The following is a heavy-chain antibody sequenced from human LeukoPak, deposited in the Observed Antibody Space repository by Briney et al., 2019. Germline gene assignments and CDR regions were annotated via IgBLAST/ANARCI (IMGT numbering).Heavy chain of an antibody. V-gene: IGHV3-48*01. D-gene: IGHD6-13*01. J-gene: IGHJ4*02. Sequence: GGCLRLSCAASGFTFNIYTMNWVRQAPGKGLEWVAYISSSSSTKYYADSVKGRFTISRDNSKNTLYMQMSSLRADDTAVYYCAKGPRQQLVTRFDNWSQGTRVHVSS. CDR2: ISSSSSTK. CDR3: AKGPRQQLVTRFDN. CDR1: GFTFNIYT.